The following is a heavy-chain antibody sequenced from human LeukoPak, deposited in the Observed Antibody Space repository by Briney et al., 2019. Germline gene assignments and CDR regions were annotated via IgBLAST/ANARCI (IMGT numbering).Heavy chain of an antibody. Sequence: SETLSLTCIVSGGSISSYYWSWIRQPAGKGLEWIGRIYTSGSTNYNPSLKSRVTMSVDTSKNQFSLKLSSVTAADTAVYYCATIAAPYDMDVWGQGTTVTVSS. CDR1: GGSISSYY. V-gene: IGHV4-4*07. CDR2: IYTSGST. CDR3: ATIAAPYDMDV. J-gene: IGHJ6*02. D-gene: IGHD6-6*01.